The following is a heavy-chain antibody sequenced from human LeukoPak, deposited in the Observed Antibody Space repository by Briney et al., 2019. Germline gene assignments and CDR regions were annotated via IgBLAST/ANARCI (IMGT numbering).Heavy chain of an antibody. CDR1: GFTFDDYA. V-gene: IGHV3-9*01. Sequence: GGPLRLSCAASGFTFDDYAMHWVRQAPGKGLEWVSGISWNSGSIGYADSVKGRFTISRDNAKNSLYLQMNSLRAEDTALYYCAKDIRRSGGSIDYWGQGTLVTVSS. CDR2: ISWNSGSI. J-gene: IGHJ4*02. CDR3: AKDIRRSGGSIDY. D-gene: IGHD2-15*01.